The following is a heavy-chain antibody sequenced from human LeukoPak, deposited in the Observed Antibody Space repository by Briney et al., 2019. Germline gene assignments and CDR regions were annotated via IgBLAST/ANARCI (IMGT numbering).Heavy chain of an antibody. CDR2: ISGDGSST. V-gene: IGHV3-43*02. J-gene: IGHJ6*02. D-gene: IGHD6-6*01. CDR3: AKAMYSSSSGATDYYYGMDV. CDR1: GFTFDDYA. Sequence: GGSLRLSCAASGFTFDDYAIHWVRQAPGKGLEWVSLISGDGSSTYYADSVKGRFTISRDNSKNSLYLQMNSLRTEDTALYYCAKAMYSSSSGATDYYYGMDVWGQGTTVTVSS.